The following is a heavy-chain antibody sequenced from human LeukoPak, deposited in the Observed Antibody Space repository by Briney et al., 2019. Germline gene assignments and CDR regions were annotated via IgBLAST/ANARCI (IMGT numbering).Heavy chain of an antibody. Sequence: GGSLRLSCAASGFTFTSYGISWVRQAPGQGLEWMGWISAYNGNTNYAQKLQGRVTMTTDTSTSTAYMELRSLRSDDTAVYYCARGGQQWLVTNFDYWGQGTLVTVSS. V-gene: IGHV1-18*01. CDR3: ARGGQQWLVTNFDY. J-gene: IGHJ4*02. CDR2: ISAYNGNT. CDR1: GFTFTSYG. D-gene: IGHD6-19*01.